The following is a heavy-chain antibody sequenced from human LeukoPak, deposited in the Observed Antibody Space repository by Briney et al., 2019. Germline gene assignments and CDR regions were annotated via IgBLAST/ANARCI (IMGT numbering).Heavy chain of an antibody. J-gene: IGHJ4*02. V-gene: IGHV1-18*01. CDR3: ARVNYVWGSYRKYYFDY. D-gene: IGHD3-16*02. CDR2: ISAYNGNT. Sequence: ASVKVSCKASGYTFTNYDINWVRQAPGQGLEWMGWISAYNGNTNYAQKLQGRVTMTTDTSTSTAYMELRSLRSDDTAVYYCARVNYVWGSYRKYYFDYWGQGTLVTVSS. CDR1: GYTFTNYD.